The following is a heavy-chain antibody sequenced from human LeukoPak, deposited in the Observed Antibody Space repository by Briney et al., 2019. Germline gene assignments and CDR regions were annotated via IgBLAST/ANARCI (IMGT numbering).Heavy chain of an antibody. CDR2: IYTSGST. Sequence: PSETLSLTCTVSGGSISSHYWSWLRQPAGKGLEWIGRIYTSGSTNYNPSLKSRVTMSVDTSKNQFSLKLSSVTAADTAVYYCARDHTPYYDSSGYRDDAFDIWGQGTMVTVSS. J-gene: IGHJ3*02. V-gene: IGHV4-4*07. CDR1: GGSISSHY. CDR3: ARDHTPYYDSSGYRDDAFDI. D-gene: IGHD3-22*01.